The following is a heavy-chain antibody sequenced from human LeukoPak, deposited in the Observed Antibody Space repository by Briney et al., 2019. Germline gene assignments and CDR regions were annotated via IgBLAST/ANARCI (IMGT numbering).Heavy chain of an antibody. CDR2: IFQSSGEK. J-gene: IGHJ4*02. D-gene: IGHD1-1*01. V-gene: IGHV3-23*01. CDR1: GFTFSDFP. Sequence: GGSLRPSCAASGFTFSDFPMTWARQAPGKGREGVPRIFQSSGEKRYADSVKGRFTISRDNSRSTLSLQWAGLRAKDRATYYFPTYRQIEVPFKLWGQGTLVTVSS. CDR3: PTYRQIEVPFKL.